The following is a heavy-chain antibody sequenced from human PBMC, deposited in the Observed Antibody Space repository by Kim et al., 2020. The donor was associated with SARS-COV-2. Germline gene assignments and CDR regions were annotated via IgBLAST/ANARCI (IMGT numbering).Heavy chain of an antibody. CDR2: LSDTRSYT. D-gene: IGHD1-1*01. J-gene: IGHJ4*01. V-gene: IGHV3-11*06. CDR1: GFTFSDYY. CDR3: ATPSEGTGVESLGAYY. Sequence: GGSLRLSCAASGFTFSDYYMSWIRQAPGTGLEWVSYLSDTRSYTISAASVPGRFPLSRDNATNSLSLPLNRLSAAAPAVYFCATPSEGTGVESLGAYYWG.